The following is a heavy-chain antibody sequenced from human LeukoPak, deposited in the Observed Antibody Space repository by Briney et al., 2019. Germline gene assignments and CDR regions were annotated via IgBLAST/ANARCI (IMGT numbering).Heavy chain of an antibody. D-gene: IGHD3-22*01. CDR2: ISDRGGST. J-gene: IGHJ4*02. Sequence: GGSLTLSCAVSGITLSNYGMSWVRQAPGKGLEWVAGISDRGGSTNYADSVKGRLTISRDNPKNTRYLQMNSLRAEDTAVYFCAKRGVVIRVILVGFHKEAYYFDSWGQGALVTVSS. V-gene: IGHV3-23*01. CDR1: GITLSNYG. CDR3: AKRGVVIRVILVGFHKEAYYFDS.